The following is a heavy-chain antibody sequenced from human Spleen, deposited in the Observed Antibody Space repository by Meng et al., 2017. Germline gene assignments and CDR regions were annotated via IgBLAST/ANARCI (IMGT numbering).Heavy chain of an antibody. CDR3: AKAHYSSNWYGFDY. V-gene: IGHV3-9*03. CDR1: GFTFSSYA. CDR2: ISCNSVSR. Sequence: SLKISCAASGFTFSSYAMSWVRQAPGKGLECVSNISCNSVSRAYVDSVKGRFTSSRDNAKNSLYLQMNSLRTEDMALYYCAKAHYSSNWYGFDYWGRGPLVTVSS. D-gene: IGHD6-13*01. J-gene: IGHJ4*02.